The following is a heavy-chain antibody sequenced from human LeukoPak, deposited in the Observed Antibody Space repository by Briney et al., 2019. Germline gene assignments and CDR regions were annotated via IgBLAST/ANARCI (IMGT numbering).Heavy chain of an antibody. Sequence: SETLSLTCTVSGGSISSSSYYWGWIRQPPGKGLEWIGSIYYGGSTYYNPSLKSRVTISVDTSKNQFSLKLSSVTAADTAVYYCARHSCSSTSCYSNYNWFDPWGQGTLVTVSS. D-gene: IGHD2-2*01. CDR2: IYYGGST. V-gene: IGHV4-39*01. J-gene: IGHJ5*02. CDR3: ARHSCSSTSCYSNYNWFDP. CDR1: GGSISSSSYY.